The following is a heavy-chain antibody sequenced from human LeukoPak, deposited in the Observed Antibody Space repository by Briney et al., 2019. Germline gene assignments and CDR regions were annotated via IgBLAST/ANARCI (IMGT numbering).Heavy chain of an antibody. V-gene: IGHV3-48*03. D-gene: IGHD4-17*01. CDR3: ARGPTYADYNNFIDY. CDR2: ISSSGSTI. J-gene: IGHJ4*02. CDR1: GFTFSSYE. Sequence: PGGSLRLSCAASGFTFSSYEMNWVRQAPGKGLECVSYISSSGSTIYYADSVKGRFTISRDNAQNSLYLQMTSLRAEDTAVYYCARGPTYADYNNFIDYWGQGTLVTVSS.